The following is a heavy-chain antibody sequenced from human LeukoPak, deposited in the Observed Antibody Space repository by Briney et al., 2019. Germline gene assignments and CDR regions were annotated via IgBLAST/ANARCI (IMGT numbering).Heavy chain of an antibody. D-gene: IGHD3-10*01. CDR3: ATDAGYGSGSYSY. V-gene: IGHV3-21*01. CDR1: GFTFSSYS. CDR2: ISSSSSYI. J-gene: IGHJ4*02. Sequence: PGGSLRLSCAASGFTFSSYSMNWVRQAPGKGLEWVSSISSSSSYIYYADSVKGRFTISRDNAKNSLYLQMNSLRAEDTAVYHCATDAGYGSGSYSYWGQGTLVTVSS.